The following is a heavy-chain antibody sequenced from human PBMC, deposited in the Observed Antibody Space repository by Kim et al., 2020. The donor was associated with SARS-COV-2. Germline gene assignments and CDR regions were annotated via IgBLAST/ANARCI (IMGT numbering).Heavy chain of an antibody. V-gene: IGHV3-23*01. Sequence: GRFTISRDNSKNTLYLQMNSLRAEDTAVYYCAKGGYSYGLFHYYYYGMDVWGQGTTVTVSS. CDR3: AKGGYSYGLFHYYYYGMDV. D-gene: IGHD5-18*01. J-gene: IGHJ6*02.